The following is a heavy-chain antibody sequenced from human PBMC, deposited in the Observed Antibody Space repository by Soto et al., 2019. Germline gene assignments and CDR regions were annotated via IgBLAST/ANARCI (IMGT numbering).Heavy chain of an antibody. D-gene: IGHD2-2*01. CDR2: IYYSGST. J-gene: IGHJ4*02. Sequence: SETLSLTCTVSGGSISSGGYYWSWIRQHPGKGLEWIGYIYYSGSTYYNPSLKSRVTISVDTSKNQFSLKLSSVTAADTAVYYCARGAKPYQPLLYSEFWGQGALVTVSS. V-gene: IGHV4-31*03. CDR3: ARGAKPYQPLLYSEF. CDR1: GGSISSGGYY.